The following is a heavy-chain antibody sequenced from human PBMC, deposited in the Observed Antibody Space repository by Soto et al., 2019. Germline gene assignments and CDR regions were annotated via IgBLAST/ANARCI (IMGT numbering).Heavy chain of an antibody. CDR2: IDYMGRA. V-gene: IGHV4-31*03. CDR1: GGSISSDNYF. D-gene: IGHD2-15*01. J-gene: IGHJ3*02. Sequence: QVQLQESGPGLVTPSQTLSLTCTVSGGSISSDNYFWSWIRQHPGKGLEWLGYIDYMGRAYYNPSLQKRVTTSVDTSKNQFSLRLSSVTVADTATYYCAREVKSVAASDAFDIWGQGTVVTVSS. CDR3: AREVKSVAASDAFDI.